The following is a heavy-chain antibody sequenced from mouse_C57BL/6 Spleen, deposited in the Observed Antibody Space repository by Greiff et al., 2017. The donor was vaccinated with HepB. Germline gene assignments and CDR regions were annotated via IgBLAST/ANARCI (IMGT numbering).Heavy chain of an antibody. CDR3: TSIYGNYVPDY. CDR2: IDPETGGT. CDR1: GYTFTDYE. V-gene: IGHV1-15*01. J-gene: IGHJ2*01. D-gene: IGHD2-1*01. Sequence: QVHVKQSGAELVRPGASVTLSCKASGYTFTDYEMHWVKQTPVHGLEWIGAIDPETGGTAYNQKFKGKAILTADKSSSTAYMELRSLTSEDSAVYYCTSIYGNYVPDYWGQGTTLTVAS.